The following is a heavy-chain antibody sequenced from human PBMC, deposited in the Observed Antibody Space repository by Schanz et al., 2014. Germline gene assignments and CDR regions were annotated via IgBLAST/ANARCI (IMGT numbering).Heavy chain of an antibody. Sequence: QVQLVESGGGVVQPGRSLRLSCAGSGFSFSDYGMHWVRQAPGRGLEWVSYITSGSAKFYADSVKGRFTISRDNAKNSLYLQMNSLRAEDTAVYYCAREKRRTEVVLDHWGQGTLVTVSS. CDR3: AREKRRTEVVLDH. CDR2: ITSGSAK. V-gene: IGHV3-11*01. CDR1: GFSFSDYG. J-gene: IGHJ4*02.